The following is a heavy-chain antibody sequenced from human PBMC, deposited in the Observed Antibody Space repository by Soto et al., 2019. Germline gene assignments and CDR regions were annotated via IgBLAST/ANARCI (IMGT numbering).Heavy chain of an antibody. CDR2: VNPNSGNT. V-gene: IGHV1-8*01. CDR1: GYTFTNYY. Sequence: ASVNVSCKSSGYTFTNYYINWVRQATGQGLEWMGWVNPNSGNTGYAQKFQGRVTMTRNTSISTAYMELSSLRSEDTAVYYCARGRGYSYGYSDYWGQGTLVTVSS. CDR3: ARGRGYSYGYSDY. J-gene: IGHJ4*02. D-gene: IGHD5-18*01.